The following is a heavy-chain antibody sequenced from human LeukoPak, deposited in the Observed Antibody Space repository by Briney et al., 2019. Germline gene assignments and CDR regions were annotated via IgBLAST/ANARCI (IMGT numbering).Heavy chain of an antibody. V-gene: IGHV1-2*02. D-gene: IGHD4-11*01. CDR3: ARDRGWDYKFWFDP. J-gene: IGHJ5*02. CDR1: GYTFTGYY. Sequence: ASVKVSCKASGYTFTGYYMHWVRQAPGQGLEWMGWIKPNSGGTNYVQKVKGRVTMTRDTSINSAYMELSRLRSDDTAVYYCARDRGWDYKFWFDPWGQGTLVTVSS. CDR2: IKPNSGGT.